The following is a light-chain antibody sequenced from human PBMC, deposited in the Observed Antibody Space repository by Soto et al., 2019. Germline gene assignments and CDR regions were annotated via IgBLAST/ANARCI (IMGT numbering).Light chain of an antibody. Sequence: DIQLTQSHSTLSASVGDRVTITCRASQSVSRWLAWYQQKPGKPPRLLIYATRDLENGVPERFSGSGSGTEFTLAINSLQPDDFGTYYCQQYSTSPTFGQGTRLELK. J-gene: IGKJ2*01. CDR2: ATR. V-gene: IGKV1-5*03. CDR3: QQYSTSPT. CDR1: QSVSRW.